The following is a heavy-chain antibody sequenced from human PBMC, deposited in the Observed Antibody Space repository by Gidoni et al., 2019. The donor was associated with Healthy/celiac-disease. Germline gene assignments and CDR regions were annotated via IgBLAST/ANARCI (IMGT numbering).Heavy chain of an antibody. J-gene: IGHJ6*02. CDR2: INHSGST. V-gene: IGHV4-34*01. CDR1: RGSFSGYY. CDR3: ARGLLWFGELSHANYYGMDG. Sequence: QVPLHQWGAGLLQPSDTLSLTFAVYRGSFSGYYLRVIRQPPGQGLEWIGEINHSGSTNYNPSRKSRVTISVDTSKNQFSLKLSSVTAADTAVYYCARGLLWFGELSHANYYGMDGWGQGTTVTVSS. D-gene: IGHD3-10*01.